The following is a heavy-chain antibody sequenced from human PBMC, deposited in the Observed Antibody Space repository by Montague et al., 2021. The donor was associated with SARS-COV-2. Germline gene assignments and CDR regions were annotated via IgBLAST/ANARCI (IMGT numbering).Heavy chain of an antibody. CDR3: AGGYGSGSYSS. CDR1: GASVRSGNSY. J-gene: IGHJ4*02. Sequence: SETLSLTCTVSGASVRSGNSYWNWIRQPPGKGLEWIGYISYSGSTNYSPSLKSRVTIPVDTSRKQFSLKLTSVTAADTAVYYCAGGYGSGSYSSWGQGTLVTVSS. CDR2: ISYSGST. D-gene: IGHD3-10*01. V-gene: IGHV4-61*01.